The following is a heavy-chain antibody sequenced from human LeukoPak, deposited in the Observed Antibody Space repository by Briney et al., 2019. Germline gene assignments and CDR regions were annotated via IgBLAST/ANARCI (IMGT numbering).Heavy chain of an antibody. CDR3: ARMKQQLVDWFDP. V-gene: IGHV3-53*01. D-gene: IGHD6-13*01. CDR2: NYSGGST. Sequence: GGSLKLSCAASGFAFSSSAMHWVRQSPGKGLEWVSVNYSGGSTYYADSVKGRFTISRDNSKNTLYLQMNSLRAEDTAVYYCARMKQQLVDWFDPWGQGTLVTVSS. CDR1: GFAFSSSA. J-gene: IGHJ5*02.